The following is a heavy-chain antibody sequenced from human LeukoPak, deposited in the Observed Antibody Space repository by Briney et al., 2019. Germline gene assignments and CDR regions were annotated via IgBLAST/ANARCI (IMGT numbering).Heavy chain of an antibody. CDR3: AKDRLDDYDSSGYPSDAFDI. CDR1: GFTFSSYW. J-gene: IGHJ3*02. CDR2: ISYDGSNK. D-gene: IGHD3-22*01. Sequence: GGSLRLSCAASGFTFSSYWMSWVRQAPGKGLEWVAVISYDGSNKYYADSVKGRFTISRDNSKNTLYLQMNSLRAEDTAVYYCAKDRLDDYDSSGYPSDAFDIWGQGTMVTVSS. V-gene: IGHV3-30*18.